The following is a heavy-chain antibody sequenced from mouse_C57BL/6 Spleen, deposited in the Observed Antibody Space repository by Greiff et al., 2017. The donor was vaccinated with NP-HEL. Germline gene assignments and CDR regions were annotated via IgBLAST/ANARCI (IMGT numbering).Heavy chain of an antibody. D-gene: IGHD1-1*01. J-gene: IGHJ2*01. CDR1: GFTFSSYA. Sequence: DVKLVESGGGLVKPGGSLKLSCAASGFTFSSYAMSWVRQTPEKRLEWVATISDGGSYTYYPDNVKGRFTISRDNAKNNLYLQMSHLKTEDTAMYYGARDRYYGSSPCYFDYWGQGTTLTVSS. CDR2: ISDGGSYT. V-gene: IGHV5-4*01. CDR3: ARDRYYGSSPCYFDY.